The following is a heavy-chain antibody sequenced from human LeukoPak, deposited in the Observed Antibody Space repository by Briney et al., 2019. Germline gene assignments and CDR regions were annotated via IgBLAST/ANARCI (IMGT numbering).Heavy chain of an antibody. J-gene: IGHJ4*02. V-gene: IGHV1-18*01. CDR3: ARDTPALYSSSSLVDY. CDR1: GYTFISYG. Sequence: GDSVTVSCKASGYTFISYGISWVRQAPGQGLEWMGWTSTYDGNTKYAQNMQGRVTITTDTYTHTTYMELSGVRTTATAVYYCARDTPALYSSSSLVDYWGQGSLVTDSS. D-gene: IGHD6-6*01. CDR2: TSTYDGNT.